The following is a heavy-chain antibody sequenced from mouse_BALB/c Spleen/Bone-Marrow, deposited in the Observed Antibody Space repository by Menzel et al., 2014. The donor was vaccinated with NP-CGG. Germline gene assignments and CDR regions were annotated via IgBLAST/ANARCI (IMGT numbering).Heavy chain of an antibody. CDR3: TRGRCDAFYWYFDV. CDR1: GYTFTSYW. CDR2: IYPSDSYA. J-gene: IGHJ1*01. V-gene: IGHV1-69*02. Sequence: QVQLQQPGAELVRPGASVKLSCKASGYTFTSYWINWVKQRPGQGLEWIGNIYPSDSYANYNQEFKDKATLTVDKSSSTAYMQLSSPTSEDSAVYYCTRGRCDAFYWYFDVWGAGTTVTVSS.